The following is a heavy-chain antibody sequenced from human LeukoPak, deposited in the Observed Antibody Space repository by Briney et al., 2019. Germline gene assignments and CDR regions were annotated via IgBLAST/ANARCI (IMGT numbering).Heavy chain of an antibody. CDR3: ARDKCGGDCYQYYYYGMDV. Sequence: GGSLRLSCVASGFTFSNYGMIWVRQAPGKGLEWVSSISSSSSYIYYADSVKGRFTISRDNAKNSLYLQMNSLRAEDTAVYYCARDKCGGDCYQYYYYGMDVWGQGTTVTVSS. D-gene: IGHD2-21*02. J-gene: IGHJ6*02. CDR1: GFTFSNYG. V-gene: IGHV3-21*01. CDR2: ISSSSSYI.